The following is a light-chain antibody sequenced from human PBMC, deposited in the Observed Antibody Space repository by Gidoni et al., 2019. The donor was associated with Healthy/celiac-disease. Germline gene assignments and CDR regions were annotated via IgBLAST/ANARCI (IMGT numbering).Light chain of an antibody. CDR1: SSNIGSNT. J-gene: IGLJ2*01. Sequence: QSVLTQPPSASGTPGQRVTISCSGSSSNIGSNTVNWYQQLPGTAPKLLIYSNNQRPSVVPDRFSGSKSGPSASLAISGLQSDDEADYYCAAWDDSLNGRVFGGGTKLTVL. CDR3: AAWDDSLNGRV. V-gene: IGLV1-44*01. CDR2: SNN.